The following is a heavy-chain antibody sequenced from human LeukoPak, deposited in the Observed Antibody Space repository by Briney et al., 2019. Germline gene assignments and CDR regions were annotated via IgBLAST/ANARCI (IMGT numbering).Heavy chain of an antibody. Sequence: ASVKVSCKASGYTFTSYDINWVRQATGQGLGWMGWMNPNSGNTGYAQKFQGRVTMTRNTSISTAYMELSSLRSEDTAVYYCARVPRITMVRGPRHYYYYMDVWGKGTTVTVSS. V-gene: IGHV1-8*01. CDR2: MNPNSGNT. D-gene: IGHD3-10*01. CDR1: GYTFTSYD. J-gene: IGHJ6*03. CDR3: ARVPRITMVRGPRHYYYYMDV.